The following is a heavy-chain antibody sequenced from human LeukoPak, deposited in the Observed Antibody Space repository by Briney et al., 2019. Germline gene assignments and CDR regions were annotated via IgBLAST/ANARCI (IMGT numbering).Heavy chain of an antibody. CDR1: GFTFSSYA. D-gene: IGHD3-16*01. Sequence: GGSLRLSCAASGFTFSSYAMSWVRQAPGKGLEWVSAISGSGGSTYYADSVKGRFTISRDNSKNTLYLQMNSLRAEDRAVYYCAKGFGGEVVAMADAFDIWGQGTMVTVSS. CDR2: ISGSGGST. V-gene: IGHV3-23*01. J-gene: IGHJ3*02. CDR3: AKGFGGEVVAMADAFDI.